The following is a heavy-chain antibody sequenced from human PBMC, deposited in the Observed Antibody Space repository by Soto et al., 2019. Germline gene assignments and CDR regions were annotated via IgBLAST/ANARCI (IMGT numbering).Heavy chain of an antibody. CDR2: ISYDGSNK. V-gene: IGHV3-30*18. CDR1: GFTFSSYG. CDR3: AKRTAAAGPYYYGMDV. Sequence: QVQLVESGGGVVQPGRSLRLSCAASGFTFSSYGMHWVRQAPGKGLEWVAVISYDGSNKYYADSVKGRFTISRDNSKNTLYLQMNSLRAEDTAVYYCAKRTAAAGPYYYGMDVWGQGTTVTVSS. D-gene: IGHD6-13*01. J-gene: IGHJ6*02.